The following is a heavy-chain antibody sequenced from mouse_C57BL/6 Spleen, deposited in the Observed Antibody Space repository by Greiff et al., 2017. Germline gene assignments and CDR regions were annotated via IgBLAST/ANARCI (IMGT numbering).Heavy chain of an antibody. Sequence: EVQLQQSGAELVRPGASVKLSCTASGFNIKDDYMHWVKQRPEQGLEWIGWIDPENGDTEYASKFQGKATITADTSSNPAYLQLSSLTSEDTAVYYCTLYDGYSYWGQGTTLTVSS. D-gene: IGHD2-3*01. V-gene: IGHV14-4*01. CDR2: IDPENGDT. J-gene: IGHJ2*01. CDR3: TLYDGYSY. CDR1: GFNIKDDY.